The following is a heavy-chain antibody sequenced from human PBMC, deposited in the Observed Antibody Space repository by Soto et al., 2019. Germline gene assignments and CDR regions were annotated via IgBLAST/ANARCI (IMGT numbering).Heavy chain of an antibody. V-gene: IGHV4-30-4*01. Sequence: SETLSLTCTVSGGSISDDSYWSWIRQNPGKGLEWIGYIYHTGNTYYNPSLRSRVSISVDKSKSQFSLKLISVTAADTAVYFCARDGDQLLSSYSCIDSWGQGTLVTVSS. J-gene: IGHJ5*01. CDR3: ARDGDQLLSSYSCIDS. CDR1: GGSISDDSY. D-gene: IGHD2-2*01. CDR2: IYHTGNT.